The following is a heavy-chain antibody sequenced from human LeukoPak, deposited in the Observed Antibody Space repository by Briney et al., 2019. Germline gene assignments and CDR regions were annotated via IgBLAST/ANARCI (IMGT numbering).Heavy chain of an antibody. CDR2: LNYSGSGT. J-gene: IGHJ5*02. D-gene: IGHD6-19*01. CDR1: GITFSTYA. Sequence: PGGSLRLSCAASGITFSTYAMTWVRQAPGKGLEWVSSLNYSGSGTFYADSVKGRFTISRDNSKDPLYLQMNSLRDEDMAVYYCAKEEYDSGWYKWFGPWGQGTLVTVSS. V-gene: IGHV3-23*01. CDR3: AKEEYDSGWYKWFGP.